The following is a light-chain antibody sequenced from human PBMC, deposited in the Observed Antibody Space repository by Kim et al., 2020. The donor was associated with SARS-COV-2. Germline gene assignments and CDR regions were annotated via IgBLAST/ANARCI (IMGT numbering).Light chain of an antibody. V-gene: IGLV1-44*01. CDR2: GNN. J-gene: IGLJ2*01. CDR1: NSDIGYTT. Sequence: ELTQPPSASGTPGQRVTISCSGSNSDIGYTTVNWYQQIPGTAPKLLIFGNNQRPSGVPDRFSGSRSGTSASLAISGLQSEDEADYYCAAWDDSLNVVFGGGTQLTVL. CDR3: AAWDDSLNVV.